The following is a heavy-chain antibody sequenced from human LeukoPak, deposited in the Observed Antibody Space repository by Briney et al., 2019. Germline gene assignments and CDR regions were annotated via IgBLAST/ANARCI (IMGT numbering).Heavy chain of an antibody. CDR3: ARALTRDALDL. Sequence: GGSLRLSCAASGFTFDSYAMNWVRQAPGKGLEWVSGFSGSRGSTYYADSVKGRFTISRDNSKNTLYLQMNSLRAEDTAIYYCARALTRDALDLWGQGTMVTVSS. V-gene: IGHV3-23*01. J-gene: IGHJ3*01. CDR2: FSGSRGST. CDR1: GFTFDSYA.